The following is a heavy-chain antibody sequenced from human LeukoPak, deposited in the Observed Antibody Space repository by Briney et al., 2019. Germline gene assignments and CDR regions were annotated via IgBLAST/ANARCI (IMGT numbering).Heavy chain of an antibody. Sequence: SETLSLTCTVSGGSISSSSYYWGWIRQPPGKGLEWIGSIYYSGSTYYIPSLKSRVTISVDTSKNQFSLKLSSVTAADTAVYYCARRRAVAGTHFDYWGQGTLVTVSS. CDR2: IYYSGST. V-gene: IGHV4-39*01. CDR3: ARRRAVAGTHFDY. CDR1: GGSISSSSYY. J-gene: IGHJ4*02. D-gene: IGHD6-19*01.